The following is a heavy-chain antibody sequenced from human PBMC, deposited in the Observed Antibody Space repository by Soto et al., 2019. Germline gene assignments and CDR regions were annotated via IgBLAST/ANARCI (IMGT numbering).Heavy chain of an antibody. CDR1: GGSITSGGDY. Sequence: QVQLQESGPGLVKPSQTLSLTCTVSGGSITSGGDYWSWIRQHPGKGLEWIGYIYDSGSVYYNPSLKSRVTISVDTSKNQFSLRLISVTAADAAVYYCASSAARDYWGQGTLVTVSS. J-gene: IGHJ4*02. CDR2: IYDSGSV. V-gene: IGHV4-31*03. D-gene: IGHD6-6*01. CDR3: ASSAARDY.